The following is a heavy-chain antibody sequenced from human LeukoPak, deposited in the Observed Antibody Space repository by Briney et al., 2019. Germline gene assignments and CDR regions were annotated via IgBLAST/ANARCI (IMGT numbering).Heavy chain of an antibody. Sequence: GGSLRLSCAASGFPFSSYAMSWVRQAPGKGLEWVSAISGSGGSTYYADSVKGRFTISRDNSKNTLYLQMNSLRAEDTAVYYCAKDYDFWSGSPPLDYWGQGTLVTVSS. CDR1: GFPFSSYA. CDR3: AKDYDFWSGSPPLDY. V-gene: IGHV3-23*01. J-gene: IGHJ4*02. D-gene: IGHD3-3*01. CDR2: ISGSGGST.